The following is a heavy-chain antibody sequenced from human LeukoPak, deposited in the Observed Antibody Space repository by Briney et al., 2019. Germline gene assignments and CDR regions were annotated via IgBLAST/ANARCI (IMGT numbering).Heavy chain of an antibody. CDR2: IYSGGST. J-gene: IGHJ4*02. Sequence: GGSLRLSCAASGFTVSSNYMSWVRQAPGKGLEWVSVIYSGGSTYYADSVKGRFTISRDNSKNTLYLQMNSLRAEDTAVYYCARGYYYDSSGPTDYWGLGTLVTVSS. CDR3: ARGYYYDSSGPTDY. V-gene: IGHV3-66*01. D-gene: IGHD3-22*01. CDR1: GFTVSSNY.